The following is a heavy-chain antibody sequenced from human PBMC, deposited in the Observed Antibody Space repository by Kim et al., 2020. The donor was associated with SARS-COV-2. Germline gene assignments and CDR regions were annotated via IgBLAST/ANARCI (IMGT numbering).Heavy chain of an antibody. CDR2: IYYSGST. CDR1: GGSISSGGYY. J-gene: IGHJ4*02. V-gene: IGHV4-31*03. CDR3: ARAPRGGVITFGGVISGGFDY. D-gene: IGHD3-16*02. Sequence: SETLSLTCTVSGGSISSGGYYWSWIRQHPGKGLEWIGYIYYSGSTYYNPSLKSRVTISVDTSKNQFSRKLSSVTAADTAVYYCARAPRGGVITFGGVISGGFDYWGQGTLVTVSS.